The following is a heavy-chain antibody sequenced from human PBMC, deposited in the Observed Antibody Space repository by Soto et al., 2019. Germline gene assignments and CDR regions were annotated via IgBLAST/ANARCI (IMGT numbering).Heavy chain of an antibody. D-gene: IGHD2-2*01. CDR2: ISFDGNNK. J-gene: IGHJ4*02. CDR1: GFTFSSYA. V-gene: IGHV3-30-3*01. CDR3: GRCSSTSCHLGADY. Sequence: GGSLRLSCAASGFTFSSYALHWVRQAPGRGLEWVALISFDGNNKYYANSVKGRFTISRDNSKNTLYLQMSSLRAEDTAVYYCGRCSSTSCHLGADYWGQGTLVTVSS.